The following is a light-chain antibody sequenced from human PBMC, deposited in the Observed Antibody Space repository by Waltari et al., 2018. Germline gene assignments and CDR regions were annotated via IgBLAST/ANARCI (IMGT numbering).Light chain of an antibody. CDR3: LQRSNWPWT. Sequence: ETVMTQSPATLSLSPGERASLSCRASLSVSSSLAWYQQKPGQAPRLLIYGASSRATGIPDRFSGSGSGTDFTLTISSLEPEDVAVYYCLQRSNWPWTFGQGTKVEIK. CDR1: LSVSSS. J-gene: IGKJ1*01. V-gene: IGKV3-15*01. CDR2: GAS.